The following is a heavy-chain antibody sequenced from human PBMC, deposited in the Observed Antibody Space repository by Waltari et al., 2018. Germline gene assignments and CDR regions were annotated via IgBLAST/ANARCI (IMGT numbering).Heavy chain of an antibody. D-gene: IGHD6-25*01. CDR1: GFTFSNYW. CDR2: ISTNGRIT. V-gene: IGHV3-74*01. CDR3: VLYSSELLGDC. Sequence: EVQLVESGGGLVQPGGSLSISCAAVGFTFSNYWMHWVRQAPGKGLGSVSHISTNGRITNYADSVKGRFTISRDNAKNTLFLQMNSLRGEDTAVYYCVLYSSELLGDCWGQGTLVTVS. J-gene: IGHJ4*02.